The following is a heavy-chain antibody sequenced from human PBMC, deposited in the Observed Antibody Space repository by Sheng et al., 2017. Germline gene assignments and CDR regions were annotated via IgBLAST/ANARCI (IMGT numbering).Heavy chain of an antibody. J-gene: IGHJ3*02. Sequence: QVQLQESGPGLVKPSETLSLICNVSGYSIGSGSYWGWIRQSPWKGLEWIAIMHHGGSSYYNPSLKSRVTLFLDTSTNQVSLRVTSVTAADMAVYYCARVRAPEFDAFEIWGQGTVGQRL. CDR2: MHHGGSS. V-gene: IGHV4-38-2*02. CDR3: ARVRAPEFDAFEI. CDR1: GYSIGSGSY.